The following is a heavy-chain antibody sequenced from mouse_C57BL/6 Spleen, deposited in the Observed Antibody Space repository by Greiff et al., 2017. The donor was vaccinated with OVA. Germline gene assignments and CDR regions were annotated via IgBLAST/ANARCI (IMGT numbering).Heavy chain of an antibody. D-gene: IGHD2-4*01. CDR2: IYPGDGDT. V-gene: IGHV1-82*01. Sequence: VQLQQSGPELVKPGASVKISCKASGYAFSSSWMNWVKQRPGKGLEWIGRIYPGDGDTNYNGKFKGKATLTADKSSSTAYMQLSSLTSEDSAVYFCAREGRSTMITKDWYFDVWGTGTTVTVSS. CDR3: AREGRSTMITKDWYFDV. J-gene: IGHJ1*03. CDR1: GYAFSSSW.